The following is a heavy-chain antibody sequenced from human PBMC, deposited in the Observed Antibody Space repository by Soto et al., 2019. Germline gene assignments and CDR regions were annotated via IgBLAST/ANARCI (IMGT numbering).Heavy chain of an antibody. CDR1: GYTFTSYD. D-gene: IGHD7-27*01. CDR3: AGAPRNWGFDC. J-gene: IGHJ4*02. Sequence: QVQLVQSGAEVKKPGASVKVSCKASGYTFTSYDFNWVRQATGQGPEWLGWMNPVSGDTGYSQKFQGRVTMTSDTAISTGDMERSSLRSEDTAVYSCAGAPRNWGFDCWGQGTQVTVSS. V-gene: IGHV1-8*01. CDR2: MNPVSGDT.